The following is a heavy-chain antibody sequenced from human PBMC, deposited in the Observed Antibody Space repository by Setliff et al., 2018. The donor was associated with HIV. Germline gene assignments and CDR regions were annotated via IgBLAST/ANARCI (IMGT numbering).Heavy chain of an antibody. Sequence: KTSETLSLTCAVSGVSISSTSYYWGWIRQPPGKGLEWIGSMYYSGNTYYNPSPKSRVTISIDTSKNQFSLRPSSVTAADTAVYYCARGAPYGSGRHRWNSWGQGTLVTVSS. CDR1: GVSISSTSYY. V-gene: IGHV4-39*07. D-gene: IGHD3-10*01. CDR2: MYYSGNT. CDR3: ARGAPYGSGRHRWNS. J-gene: IGHJ4*02.